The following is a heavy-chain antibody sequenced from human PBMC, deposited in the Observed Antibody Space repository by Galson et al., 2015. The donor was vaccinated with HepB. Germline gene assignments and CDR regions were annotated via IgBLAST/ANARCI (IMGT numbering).Heavy chain of an antibody. J-gene: IGHJ6*02. CDR3: ARNLRGGYYYYGMDV. V-gene: IGHV1-46*04. CDR1: GYTFTSYY. Sequence: SVKVSCKASGYTFTSYYMHWVRQAPGQGLEWMGIINPSGGSTSYAQKLQGRVTMTRDTSTSTVYMELSSLRSEDTAVYYCARNLRGGYYYYGMDVWGQGTTVTVSS. CDR2: INPSGGST. D-gene: IGHD5-24*01.